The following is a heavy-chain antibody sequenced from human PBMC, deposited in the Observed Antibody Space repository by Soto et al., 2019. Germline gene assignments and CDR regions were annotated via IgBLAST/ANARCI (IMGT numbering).Heavy chain of an antibody. Sequence: SFKVSCKASGSTFSSYAISWVRQAPGQGLEWMGGIIPIFGTANYAQKFQGRVTITADESTSTVYMELSSLRCEDTAVYYCARIGTYYYYYGMDVWGQGTTVTVSS. CDR1: GSTFSSYA. CDR2: IIPIFGTA. J-gene: IGHJ6*02. D-gene: IGHD1-1*01. CDR3: ARIGTYYYYYGMDV. V-gene: IGHV1-69*13.